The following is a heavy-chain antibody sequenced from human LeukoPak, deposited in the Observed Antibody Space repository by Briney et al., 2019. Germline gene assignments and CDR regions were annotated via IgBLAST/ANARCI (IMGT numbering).Heavy chain of an antibody. D-gene: IGHD1-14*01. J-gene: IGHJ5*02. CDR1: GFTFSSYG. V-gene: IGHV3-21*01. CDR3: ARGVNLNWFDP. Sequence: GGTLRLSCAASGFTFSSYGMSWVRQAPGKGLEWVSSISSSSSYIYYADSVKGRFTISRDNAKNSLYLQMNSLRAEDTAVYYCARGVNLNWFDPWGQGTLVTVSS. CDR2: ISSSSSYI.